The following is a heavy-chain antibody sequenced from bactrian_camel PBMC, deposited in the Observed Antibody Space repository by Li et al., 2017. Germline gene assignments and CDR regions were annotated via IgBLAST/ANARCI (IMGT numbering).Heavy chain of an antibody. V-gene: IGHV3S55*01. Sequence: HVQLVESGGGSVRAGGSLRLSRASTGLEYKTYTMGWFRQRPGEEREGVAVIDVDGVPKYAESVKGRFTISKDTSQHSTSLQMDNLKPEDTAMYYCAASTWIVYPDVDDVPRLTYRGNQGTQVTVS. CDR2: IDVDGVP. CDR1: GLEYKTYT. D-gene: IGHD1*01. J-gene: IGHJ4*01.